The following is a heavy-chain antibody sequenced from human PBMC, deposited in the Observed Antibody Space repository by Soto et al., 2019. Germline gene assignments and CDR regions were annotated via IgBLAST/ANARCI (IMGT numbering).Heavy chain of an antibody. CDR3: ARNRYGGYDFDF. CDR2: VSHSGST. D-gene: IGHD5-12*01. CDR1: SGSITSSNW. Sequence: PSETLSLTCAVSSGSITSSNWWSWVRQPPGKGLEWIGEVSHSGSTNYIPSLKSRVTISVDKSRNQFSLRLNSVTAADTAVYYCARNRYGGYDFDFWGQGTLVTVS. J-gene: IGHJ4*02. V-gene: IGHV4-4*02.